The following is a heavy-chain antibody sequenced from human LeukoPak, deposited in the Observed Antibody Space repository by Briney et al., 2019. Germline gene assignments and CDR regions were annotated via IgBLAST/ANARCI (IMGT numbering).Heavy chain of an antibody. J-gene: IGHJ4*02. V-gene: IGHV3-53*01. Sequence: PGGSLRLSCAASGFTVSTYYIPWVRQAPGKGLECVSVIYSGGSTYYADSVKGRFTVSRDNSKNTLYLQMNSLRAEDTAMYYCARGLGYCTSTTCLLPFDYWGQGTLVTVSS. CDR3: ARGLGYCTSTTCLLPFDY. CDR1: GFTVSTYY. D-gene: IGHD2-2*01. CDR2: IYSGGST.